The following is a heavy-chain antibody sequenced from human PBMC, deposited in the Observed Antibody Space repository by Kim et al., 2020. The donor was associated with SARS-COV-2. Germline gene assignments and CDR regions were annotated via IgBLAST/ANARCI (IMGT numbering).Heavy chain of an antibody. Sequence: ADSVKGRFTISRDNSKNTLDLQMNSLRAEDTAVYYCAKEGIEGIAAAGYDYWGQGTLVTVSS. D-gene: IGHD6-13*01. J-gene: IGHJ4*02. CDR3: AKEGIEGIAAAGYDY. V-gene: IGHV3-33*06.